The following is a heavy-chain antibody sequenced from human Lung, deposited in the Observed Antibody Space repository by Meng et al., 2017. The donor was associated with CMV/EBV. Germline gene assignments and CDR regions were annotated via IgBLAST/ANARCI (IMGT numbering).Heavy chain of an antibody. CDR1: YTFSSYD. CDR2: MNPTSGNT. CDR3: ARSRPFHSTKWSSWFDP. Sequence: YTFSSYDINWVRQATGQGPEWLGWMNPTSGNTGSAQKFLGRITITWDTSITTAYMELSRLRSEDTAVYYCARSRPFHSTKWSSWFDPWGQGTLVTVSS. J-gene: IGHJ5*02. V-gene: IGHV1-8*03. D-gene: IGHD2-15*01.